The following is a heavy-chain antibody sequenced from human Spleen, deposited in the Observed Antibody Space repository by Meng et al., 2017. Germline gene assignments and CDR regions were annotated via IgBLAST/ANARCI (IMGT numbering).Heavy chain of an antibody. J-gene: IGHJ4*02. CDR3: AREHCSAGVCYNGDF. Sequence: QVQLQESGPGLVKPSQTLSLTCTVSGVSVSSGNHYWTWIRQPAGKGLEWIGRIYSSGSTDYNPSLKSRVTISIDTSKNQFSLNLNSVTAADTAVYYCAREHCSAGVCYNGDFWSQGTLVTVSS. V-gene: IGHV4-61*02. CDR2: IYSSGST. CDR1: GVSVSSGNHY. D-gene: IGHD2-15*01.